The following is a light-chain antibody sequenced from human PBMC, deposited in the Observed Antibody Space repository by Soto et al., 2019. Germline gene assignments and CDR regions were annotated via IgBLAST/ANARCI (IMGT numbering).Light chain of an antibody. CDR2: GTS. V-gene: IGKV3-20*01. J-gene: IGKJ1*01. Sequence: EIVLTQSPGILSLSPGARATLSCRASQTVAYTSLAWYQQRPGQAPRRLIYGTSTRATGTPDRFIGSGSGTAFTLTISRLEPEDFAVYYCQQYVTTPRTFGQGTKVE. CDR3: QQYVTTPRT. CDR1: QTVAYTS.